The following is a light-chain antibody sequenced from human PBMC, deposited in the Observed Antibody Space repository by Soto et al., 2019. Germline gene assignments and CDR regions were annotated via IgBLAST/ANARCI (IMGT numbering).Light chain of an antibody. CDR2: DVT. J-gene: IGLJ1*01. CDR3: SSYSSSSTAV. V-gene: IGLV2-14*03. Sequence: QSVLTQPASVSGSPGQSITIPCTGTSNDIDGYNYVSWYQQFPGKASKLIIYDVTNRPSGVSFRFSGSKSGNTASLTISGLQAEDEAGYHCSSYSSSSTAVFGTGTKVTVL. CDR1: SNDIDGYNY.